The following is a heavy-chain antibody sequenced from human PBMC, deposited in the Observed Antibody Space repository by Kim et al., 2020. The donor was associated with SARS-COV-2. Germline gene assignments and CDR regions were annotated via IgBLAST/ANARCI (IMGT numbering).Heavy chain of an antibody. Sequence: GGSLRLSCGASGFTFSDSAMHWVRRASGKGLEWVGRIRSKINGYATAYSASVRGRFTIYREDSRNTAYMQMNSLKTEDTAVYSGTRVPGTPLAFCDAFDTCGEGKMVSVSS. CDR1: GFTFSDSA. D-gene: IGHD1-1*01. V-gene: IGHV3-73*01. CDR3: TRVPGTPLAFCDAFDT. CDR2: IRSKINGYAT. J-gene: IGHJ3*02.